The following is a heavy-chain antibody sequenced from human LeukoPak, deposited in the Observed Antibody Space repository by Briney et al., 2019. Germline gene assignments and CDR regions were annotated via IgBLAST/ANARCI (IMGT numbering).Heavy chain of an antibody. CDR1: GFSVSAHY. V-gene: IGHV3-53*01. CDR3: AKGGKWDVTPFDY. J-gene: IGHJ4*02. Sequence: GGSLGLSCAVSGFSVSAHYMSWVRQAPGKGLECVSFLYTGGDTYYADSVKGRFTISRDNSKNTLYLQMNGLRAEDTAVYYCAKGGKWDVTPFDYWGQGTLVTVSS. CDR2: LYTGGDT. D-gene: IGHD1-26*01.